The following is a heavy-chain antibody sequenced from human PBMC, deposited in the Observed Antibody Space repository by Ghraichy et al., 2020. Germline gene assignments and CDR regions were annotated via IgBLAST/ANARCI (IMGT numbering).Heavy chain of an antibody. Sequence: SETLSLTCAVYGGSFSGYYWSWIRQPPGKGLEWIGEINHSGSTNYNPSLKSRVTISVDTSKNQFSLKLSSVTAADTAVYYCARGPMGIVVVPADYYYYYGMDVWGQGTTVTVSS. CDR1: GGSFSGYY. V-gene: IGHV4-34*01. D-gene: IGHD2-2*03. CDR3: ARGPMGIVVVPADYYYYYGMDV. CDR2: INHSGST. J-gene: IGHJ6*02.